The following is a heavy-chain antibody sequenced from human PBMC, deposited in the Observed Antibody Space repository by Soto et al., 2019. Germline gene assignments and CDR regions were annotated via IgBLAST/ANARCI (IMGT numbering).Heavy chain of an antibody. D-gene: IGHD3-3*01. CDR3: ARDGITIFGDV. CDR2: ISSSSSYI. Sequence: GGSLRPSSSASGSPFCSDSMRWGRPEPGKGLEWVSSISSSSSYIYYADSVKGRFTISRDNAKHSLYLQMHSLRAEDTAVYYCARDGITIFGDVWGQGTTVTFSS. J-gene: IGHJ6*02. V-gene: IGHV3-21*01. CDR1: GSPFCSDS.